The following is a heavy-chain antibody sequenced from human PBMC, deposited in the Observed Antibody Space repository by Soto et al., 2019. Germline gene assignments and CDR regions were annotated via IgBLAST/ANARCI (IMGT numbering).Heavy chain of an antibody. V-gene: IGHV3-7*03. CDR3: ARLTKYGGNSYPNFDY. Sequence: EVQLEDSGGGLVQPGGSLRLSCAASGFSFSSYWMGWVRQAPGTGLEWVANLNQDGSDKYYVDSVKGRFIISRDNAKKSLYLHMNNLRVDDTAVYYCARLTKYGGNSYPNFDYWGQGTLVTVSS. CDR2: LNQDGSDK. D-gene: IGHD1-26*01. J-gene: IGHJ4*02. CDR1: GFSFSSYW.